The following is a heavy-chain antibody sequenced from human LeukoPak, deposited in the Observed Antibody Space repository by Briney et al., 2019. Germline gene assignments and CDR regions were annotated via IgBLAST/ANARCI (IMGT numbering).Heavy chain of an antibody. J-gene: IGHJ5*02. D-gene: IGHD2/OR15-2a*01. CDR1: GFNFDNAW. Sequence: PGGSLRLSCATSGFNFDNAWMNWVRQAPGKGLEWVGRIRSNSDGGAIDYAAPVKGRLALSRDDSKNTLYLQMNSLQTEDTAMYYCATDFYDSTWGQGTLVTVSS. CDR2: IRSNSDGGAI. V-gene: IGHV3-15*07. CDR3: ATDFYDST.